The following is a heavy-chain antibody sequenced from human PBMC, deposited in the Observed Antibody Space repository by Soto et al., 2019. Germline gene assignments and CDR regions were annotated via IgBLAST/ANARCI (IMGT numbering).Heavy chain of an antibody. CDR1: ESTVRRDW. D-gene: IGHD1-26*01. CDR3: SGGVGDAF. Sequence: EVHLVESGGGLVQTGGSLRLSCAISESTVRRDWMNWVRQAPGKGLEWVAHTNQDGSEKYYVDSVKGRFTITRDNAKNTLYLQIHSLRVGDTAMYYCSGGVGDAFWGQGTLVTVSS. V-gene: IGHV3-7*04. J-gene: IGHJ4*02. CDR2: TNQDGSEK.